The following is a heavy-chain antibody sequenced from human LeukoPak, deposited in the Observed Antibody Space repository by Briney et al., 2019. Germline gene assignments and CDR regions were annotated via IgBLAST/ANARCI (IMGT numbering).Heavy chain of an antibody. CDR2: IYTSGST. Sequence: SETLPLTCTVSGGSISSYYWSWIRQPAGKGLEWIGRIYTSGSTNYNPSLKSRVTMSVDTSKNQFSLKLSSVTAADTAVYYCAADYGDYQFFDYWGQGTLVTVSS. CDR1: GGSISSYY. J-gene: IGHJ4*02. CDR3: AADYGDYQFFDY. D-gene: IGHD4-17*01. V-gene: IGHV4-4*07.